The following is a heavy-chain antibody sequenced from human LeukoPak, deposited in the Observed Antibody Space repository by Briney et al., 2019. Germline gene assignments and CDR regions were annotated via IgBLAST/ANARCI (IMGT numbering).Heavy chain of an antibody. Sequence: GGSLRLSCAASGFTFRSYAMHWVRQAPGKGLEWVADISYDGSNKYYADSVKGRFTISRDNSKNTLYLQMNSLRAEDTAVYYCARHRSGGSQDDAFDIWGQGTMVTVSS. CDR3: ARHRSGGSQDDAFDI. V-gene: IGHV3-30*01. D-gene: IGHD2-15*01. CDR1: GFTFRSYA. CDR2: ISYDGSNK. J-gene: IGHJ3*02.